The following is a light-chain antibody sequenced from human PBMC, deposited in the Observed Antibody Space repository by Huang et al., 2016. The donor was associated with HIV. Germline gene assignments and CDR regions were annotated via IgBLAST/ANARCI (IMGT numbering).Light chain of an antibody. CDR2: AAS. Sequence: EIVLTQSPGTLSLSPGERATLSCRASQSVSSKYLVWYQQRPGQAPRLLIYAASNRATGVPVRVSGSGSGTDFTLTINRLEPEDFAVYHCQQHGSSPYTFGQGTKLEIK. CDR1: QSVSSKY. V-gene: IGKV3-20*01. J-gene: IGKJ2*01. CDR3: QQHGSSPYT.